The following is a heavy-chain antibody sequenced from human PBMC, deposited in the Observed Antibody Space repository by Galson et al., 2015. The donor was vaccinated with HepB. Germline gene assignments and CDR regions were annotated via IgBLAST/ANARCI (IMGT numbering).Heavy chain of an antibody. CDR1: GFTFSSYG. V-gene: IGHV3-30*18. Sequence: SLRLSCAASGFTFSSYGMHWVRQAPGKGLEWVAVISYDGSNKYYADSVKGRFTISRDNSKNTLYLQMNSLRAEDTAVYYCAKDGVSSTSWGPRRYMDVWGKGTTVTSP. CDR2: ISYDGSNK. CDR3: AKDGVSSTSWGPRRYMDV. J-gene: IGHJ6*03. D-gene: IGHD2-2*01.